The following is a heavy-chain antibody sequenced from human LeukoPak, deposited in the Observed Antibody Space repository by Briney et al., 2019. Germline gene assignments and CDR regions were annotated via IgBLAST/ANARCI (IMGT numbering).Heavy chain of an antibody. CDR1: GFTFSSYA. Sequence: PGGSLRLSCAASGFTFSSYAMSWVRQAPGKGLEWVSAISGSGGSTYYADSVKGRFTISRDNSKNTLYLQMNSLRAEDTAVCYCAKDLLGANWFDPWGQGTLVTVSS. D-gene: IGHD1-26*01. CDR2: ISGSGGST. V-gene: IGHV3-23*01. CDR3: AKDLLGANWFDP. J-gene: IGHJ5*02.